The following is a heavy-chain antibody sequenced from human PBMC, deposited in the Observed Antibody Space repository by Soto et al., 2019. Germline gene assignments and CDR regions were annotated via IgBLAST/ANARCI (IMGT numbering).Heavy chain of an antibody. J-gene: IGHJ6*02. V-gene: IGHV3-33*08. D-gene: IGHD2-15*01. CDR2: IWYDGSNK. CDR3: ARVYCTGAYCYSWPFNYGVDV. CDR1: GFTFNTYG. Sequence: GGSLRLYCTTSGFTFNTYGMHWVRQAPGKGLEWVAIIWYDGSNKYYADSVKGRFTISRDNSKNTLYLQMNSLRAEDTALYHCARVYCTGAYCYSWPFNYGVDVWGQGATVTV.